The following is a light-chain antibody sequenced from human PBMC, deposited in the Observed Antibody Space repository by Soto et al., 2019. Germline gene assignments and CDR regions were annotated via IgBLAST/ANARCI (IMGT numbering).Light chain of an antibody. CDR3: QSYDNTLSSSV. Sequence: QAVVTQPPSVSGAPGQRVTISCTGSSSNIGAGYDVHWYQQLPGTAPKLLIYVASNRPSGVPDRFSGSKSGTSASLAITGLQAEDEADYYCQSYDNTLSSSVFGGGTKVTVL. CDR1: SSNIGAGYD. CDR2: VAS. J-gene: IGLJ2*01. V-gene: IGLV1-40*01.